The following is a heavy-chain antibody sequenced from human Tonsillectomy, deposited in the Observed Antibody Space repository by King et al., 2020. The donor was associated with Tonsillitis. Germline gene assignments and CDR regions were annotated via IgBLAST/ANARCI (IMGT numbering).Heavy chain of an antibody. CDR3: ARGRGWSGGYVYSYYYLDV. D-gene: IGHD3-3*01. V-gene: IGHV4-34*01. CDR1: GGSFSGYY. J-gene: IGHJ6*03. Sequence: HVQLQQWGAGLLKPSETLSLTCAVYGGSFSGYYWSWIRQPPGKGLEWIGEINPSGSTTKNPSLKSRVTMSLDTSRNQFSLNLSSVTAADTAVYYCARGRGWSGGYVYSYYYLDVWGKGTTVTVSS. CDR2: INPSGST.